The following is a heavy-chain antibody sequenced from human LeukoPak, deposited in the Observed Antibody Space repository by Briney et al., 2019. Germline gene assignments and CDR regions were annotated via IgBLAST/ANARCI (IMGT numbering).Heavy chain of an antibody. CDR3: ARNWYGSSWSEQIYYFDY. CDR2: VYHSGST. Sequence: SETLSLTCSVSGGSLDPYYWDWIRQPPGKGLQWIGSVYHSGSTYYNPSLKSRITISVDTSKNQFSLKLSSVTAADTAVYYCARNWYGSSWSEQIYYFDYWGQGTLVTVSS. D-gene: IGHD6-13*01. CDR1: GGSLDPYY. J-gene: IGHJ4*02. V-gene: IGHV4-38-2*02.